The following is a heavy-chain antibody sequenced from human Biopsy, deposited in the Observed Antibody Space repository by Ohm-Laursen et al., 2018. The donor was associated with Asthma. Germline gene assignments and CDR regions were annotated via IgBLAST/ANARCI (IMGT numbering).Heavy chain of an antibody. CDR2: INSVFGTT. Sequence: ASVKVSCKSLGGTFNTYVIGWVRQAPGQGLEWMGGINSVFGTTTYPQKFQDRVTITADDSTSTVYMELSSMRSEDTAVYYCARKAGSCISRTCYSLDFRGQGTLVTVSS. D-gene: IGHD2-2*01. J-gene: IGHJ4*02. CDR1: GGTFNTYV. V-gene: IGHV1-69*13. CDR3: ARKAGSCISRTCYSLDF.